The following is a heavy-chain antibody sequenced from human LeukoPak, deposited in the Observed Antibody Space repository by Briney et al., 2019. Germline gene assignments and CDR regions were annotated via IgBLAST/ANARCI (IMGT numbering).Heavy chain of an antibody. CDR2: IYYSGST. J-gene: IGHJ3*02. Sequence: SETLSLTCTVSGGSISSYYWSWIRQPPGKGLEWIGYIYYSGSTNYNPSLKSRVTISVDTSKNQFSLKLSSVTAADTAVYYCAGGYEPGAFDIWGQGTMVTVSS. D-gene: IGHD1-1*01. V-gene: IGHV4-59*01. CDR3: AGGYEPGAFDI. CDR1: GGSISSYY.